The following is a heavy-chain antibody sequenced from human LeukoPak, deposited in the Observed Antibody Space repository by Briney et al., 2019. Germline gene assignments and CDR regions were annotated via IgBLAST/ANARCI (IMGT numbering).Heavy chain of an antibody. CDR3: ARHLRFGSSALPRDVFDI. J-gene: IGHJ3*02. CDR1: GGSNSSSSYY. D-gene: IGHD1-26*01. CDR2: MYFSGTT. V-gene: IGHV4-39*01. Sequence: ASETLSLTCTVSGGSNSSSSYYWGWIRQPPGKGLEWIGGMYFSGTTYYNPSLKSRVTISVHTPENHLSLKLTSVTATDTAVYYCARHLRFGSSALPRDVFDIWGRGTVVSV.